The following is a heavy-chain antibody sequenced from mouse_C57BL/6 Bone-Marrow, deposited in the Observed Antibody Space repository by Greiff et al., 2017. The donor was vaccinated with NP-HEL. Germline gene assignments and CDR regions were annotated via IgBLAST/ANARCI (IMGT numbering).Heavy chain of an antibody. CDR2: IYPGGGYT. D-gene: IGHD3-3*01. J-gene: IGHJ4*01. CDR1: GYTFTNYW. V-gene: IGHV1-63*01. CDR3: ARGGPYAMDY. Sequence: VQLVESGAELVRPGTSVKMSCKASGYTFTNYWIGWAKQRPGHGLEWIGDIYPGGGYTNYNEKFKGKATLTADKSSSTAYMQFSSLTSEDSAIYYCARGGPYAMDYWGQGTSVTVSS.